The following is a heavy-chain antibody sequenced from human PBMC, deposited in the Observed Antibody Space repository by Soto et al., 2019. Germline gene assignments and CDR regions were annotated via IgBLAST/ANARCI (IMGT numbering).Heavy chain of an antibody. D-gene: IGHD2-15*01. Sequence: SETLSLTCTVSGGSISSYYWSWIRQPPGEGLEWIGYIYYSGSTNYNPSLKSRVTISVDTSKNQFSLKLSSVTAADTAVYYCARGGGYCSGGSRYSSSHIYYYYGMDVWGQGTTVTVSS. J-gene: IGHJ6*02. CDR3: ARGGGYCSGGSRYSSSHIYYYYGMDV. CDR2: IYYSGST. V-gene: IGHV4-59*01. CDR1: GGSISSYY.